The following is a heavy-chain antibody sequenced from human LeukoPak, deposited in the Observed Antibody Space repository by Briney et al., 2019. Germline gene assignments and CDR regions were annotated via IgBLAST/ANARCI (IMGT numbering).Heavy chain of an antibody. CDR3: ARVRQWLYYYYMDV. CDR2: ISAYNGNT. Sequence: ASVKVSCKASGYTFTSYGISWVRQAPGQGLAWMGWISAYNGNTNYAQKLQGRVTMTTDTSTSTAYMELRSLRSDDTAVYYCARVRQWLYYYYMDVWGKGTTVTVSS. D-gene: IGHD6-19*01. CDR1: GYTFTSYG. J-gene: IGHJ6*03. V-gene: IGHV1-18*01.